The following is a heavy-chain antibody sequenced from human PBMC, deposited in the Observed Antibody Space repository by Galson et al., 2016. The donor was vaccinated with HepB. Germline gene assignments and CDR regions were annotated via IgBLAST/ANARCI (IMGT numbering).Heavy chain of an antibody. J-gene: IGHJ4*02. CDR3: AKNDILAGYSAFDY. D-gene: IGHD3-9*01. Sequence: YYAASVKGRFTISRDNSKNTLSLQMNSLRAEDTAVYYCAKNDILAGYSAFDYWGQGTLVTVSS. V-gene: IGHV3-30*02.